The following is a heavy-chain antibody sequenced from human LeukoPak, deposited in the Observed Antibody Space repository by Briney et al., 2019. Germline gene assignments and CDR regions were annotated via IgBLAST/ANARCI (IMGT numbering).Heavy chain of an antibody. J-gene: IGHJ4*02. CDR1: GFTFSSYA. V-gene: IGHV3-23*01. Sequence: PGGSLRLSCAASGFTFSSYAMSWVRQAPGEGLEWVSAISGSGGSTYYADSVKGRFTISRDNSKNTLYLQMNSLRAEDTAVYYCAKVGPEYYYDSSGYSDYWGQGTLVTVSS. CDR2: ISGSGGST. CDR3: AKVGPEYYYDSSGYSDY. D-gene: IGHD3-22*01.